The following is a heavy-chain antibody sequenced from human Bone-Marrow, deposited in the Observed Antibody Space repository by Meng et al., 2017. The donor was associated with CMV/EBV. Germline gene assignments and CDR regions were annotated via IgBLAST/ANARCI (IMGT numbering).Heavy chain of an antibody. Sequence: SQTLSLTCAISGDSVSSNSAAWNWIRQYPSRGLEWLGRTYYRSKWYNDYAVSVKSRITINPDTSKNQFSLQLNSVTPEDTAVYYCARAVDDYDSSGYYYSDWDQGPLATVPS. CDR3: ARAVDDYDSSGYYYSD. CDR1: GDSVSSNSAA. CDR2: TYYRSKWYN. J-gene: IGHJ4*02. V-gene: IGHV6-1*01. D-gene: IGHD3-22*01.